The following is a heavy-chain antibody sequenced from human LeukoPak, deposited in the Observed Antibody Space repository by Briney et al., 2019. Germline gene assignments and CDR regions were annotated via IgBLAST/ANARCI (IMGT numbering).Heavy chain of an antibody. V-gene: IGHV3-74*01. D-gene: IGHD3-3*01. CDR3: ARAVRF. Sequence: GGSLRLSCAASRFTFPSHGMHWVRQAPGKGLVWVSRISTEGSSTIYADSVKGRFTISRDNAKNTLYLQMNSLRAEDTAVYYCARAVRFWGKGTTVTVSS. CDR2: ISTEGSST. CDR1: RFTFPSHG. J-gene: IGHJ6*04.